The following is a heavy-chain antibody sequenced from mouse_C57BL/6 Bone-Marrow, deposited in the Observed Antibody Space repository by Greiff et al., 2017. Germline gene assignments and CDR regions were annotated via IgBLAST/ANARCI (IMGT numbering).Heavy chain of an antibody. CDR2: ISSGGDYI. Sequence: EVKLMESGEGLVKPGGSLKLSCAASGFTFSSYAMSWVRQTPEKRLEWVAYISSGGDYIYYADTVKGRFTISRDNAMNTLYLQMSSLKSEDTAMYSCTRDIYYGSSLYFDYWGQGTTLTVSS. CDR1: GFTFSSYA. J-gene: IGHJ2*01. V-gene: IGHV5-9-1*02. CDR3: TRDIYYGSSLYFDY. D-gene: IGHD1-1*01.